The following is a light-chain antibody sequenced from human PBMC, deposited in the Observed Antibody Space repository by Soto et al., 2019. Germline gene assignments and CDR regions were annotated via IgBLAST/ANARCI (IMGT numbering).Light chain of an antibody. CDR2: EFS. CDR1: SSDVGSYNL. V-gene: IGLV2-23*02. CDR3: CSYAGSSTHVV. Sequence: QSVLTQPASVSGSPGQSITISCTGTSSDVGSYNLVSWYQQHPGKAPKLMIYEFSKRPSGVSNRFSGSKSGNTASLTISGLQAEDEADYYCCSYAGSSTHVVFGGGTKLTVL. J-gene: IGLJ2*01.